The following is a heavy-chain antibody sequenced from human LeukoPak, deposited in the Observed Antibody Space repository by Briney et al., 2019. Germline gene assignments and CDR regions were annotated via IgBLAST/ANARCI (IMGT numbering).Heavy chain of an antibody. J-gene: IGHJ4*02. D-gene: IGHD6-19*01. CDR1: GFTFSSYA. Sequence: GGSLRLSCAASGFTFSSYAMHWVRQAPGKGLEWVAVISYDGSNKYYADSVKGRFTISRDNSDNTLYLQMNSLRVEDTAVYYCAKGPLIEVAGTTWDYWGQGTLVTVSS. V-gene: IGHV3-30-3*01. CDR2: ISYDGSNK. CDR3: AKGPLIEVAGTTWDY.